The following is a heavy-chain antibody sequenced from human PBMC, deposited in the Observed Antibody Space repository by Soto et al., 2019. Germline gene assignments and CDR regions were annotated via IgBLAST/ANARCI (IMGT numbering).Heavy chain of an antibody. J-gene: IGHJ6*02. CDR1: GFTFSGSG. CDR2: IRSKANNYAT. D-gene: IGHD6-6*01. CDR3: ARPARSSSRGTKNYYYGLEV. Sequence: EVQLVESGGGLVQPGGFLKLSCVASGFTFSGSGIHWVRQASGKGLEWVGRIRSKANNYATAYAASVTGRFTISRDDSKNTAFLQMNSLKTEDTAVYYCARPARSSSRGTKNYYYGLEVRGQGTTVIVSS. V-gene: IGHV3-73*02.